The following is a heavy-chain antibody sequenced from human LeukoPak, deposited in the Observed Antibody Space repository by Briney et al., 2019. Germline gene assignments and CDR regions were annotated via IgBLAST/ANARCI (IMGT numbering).Heavy chain of an antibody. Sequence: ASVKVSCKASGYTFTSYDINWVRQATGQGLEWMGWMNPNSGNTGYAQKFQGRVTMTRNTSISTAYMELSSLRSEDTAVYYCARSHHGVYYFDYWGQGTLVTVSS. V-gene: IGHV1-8*01. CDR1: GYTFTSYD. J-gene: IGHJ4*02. CDR3: ARSHHGVYYFDY. CDR2: MNPNSGNT. D-gene: IGHD2-8*01.